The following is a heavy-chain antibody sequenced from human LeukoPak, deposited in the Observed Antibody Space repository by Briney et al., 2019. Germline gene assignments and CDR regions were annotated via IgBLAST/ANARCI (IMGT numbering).Heavy chain of an antibody. CDR1: GGTISSYY. D-gene: IGHD6-19*01. CDR2: MHSSGNT. CDR3: ARWYNSGWAFDY. J-gene: IGHJ4*02. Sequence: SETLSLTCTVSGGTISSYYWNWIRQPPGKGLEWIGYMHSSGNTKYNPSLKSRVTISVDTSKNQFSLKLTSVTAADTAVYYCARWYNSGWAFDYWGQGTLVTVSS. V-gene: IGHV4-59*08.